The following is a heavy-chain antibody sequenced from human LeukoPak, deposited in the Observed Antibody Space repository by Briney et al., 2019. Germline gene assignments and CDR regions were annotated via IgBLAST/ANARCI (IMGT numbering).Heavy chain of an antibody. D-gene: IGHD3-10*01. CDR2: INHSGST. V-gene: IGHV4-34*01. CDR1: GGSFSGYY. CDR3: ARGQGITMVRGVTKSDNWFDP. J-gene: IGHJ5*02. Sequence: SETLSLTCAVYGGSFSGYYWSWIRQPPVKGLEWIGEINHSGSTNYNPSLKSRVTISVDTSKNQFSLKLSSVTAADTAVYYCARGQGITMVRGVTKSDNWFDPWGQGTLVTVSS.